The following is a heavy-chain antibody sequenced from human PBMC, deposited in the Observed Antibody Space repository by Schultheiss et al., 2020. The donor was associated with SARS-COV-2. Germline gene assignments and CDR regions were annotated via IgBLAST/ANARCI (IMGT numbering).Heavy chain of an antibody. Sequence: SETLSLTCAVYGGSFSGYYWSWIRQPPGKGLEWIGEINHSGRTNYNPSLKSRVTISVDTSKNQFSLKLSSVTAADTAVYYCARGRKKLVGYYYYGMDVWGQGTTVTVSS. J-gene: IGHJ6*02. D-gene: IGHD6-13*01. CDR1: GGSFSGYY. CDR3: ARGRKKLVGYYYYGMDV. CDR2: INHSGRT. V-gene: IGHV4-34*01.